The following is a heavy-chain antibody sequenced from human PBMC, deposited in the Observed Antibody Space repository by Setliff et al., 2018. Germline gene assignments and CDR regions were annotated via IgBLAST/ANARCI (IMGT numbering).Heavy chain of an antibody. CDR3: AREGPESDSSGYMDV. V-gene: IGHV4-34*01. CDR1: DGAFSTYY. J-gene: IGHJ6*03. D-gene: IGHD3-22*01. Sequence: NPSETLSLTCDVYDGAFSTYYWTWIRQPPGKGLEWIGDMHQSGRINFNPSLKSRVTMSADPSKNQFSLKVTSVTAADTAVYYCAREGPESDSSGYMDVWGQGTTVTVSS. CDR2: MHQSGRI.